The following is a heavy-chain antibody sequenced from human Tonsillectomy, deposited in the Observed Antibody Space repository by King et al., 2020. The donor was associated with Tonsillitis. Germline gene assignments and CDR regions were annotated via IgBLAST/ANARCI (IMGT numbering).Heavy chain of an antibody. J-gene: IGHJ4*02. Sequence: VQLVQSGAEVKKPGASVKVSCKASGYTFSDYHMHWVRQAPGQGLEWMGWINPSSGDTHHAQKFQGRVTMTRDTSISTAYMELSRLKSDDTAVYYCARGVGGYYDSSGYYYFDYWAQGTLAT. CDR2: INPSSGDT. V-gene: IGHV1-2*02. CDR1: GYTFSDYH. CDR3: ARGVGGYYDSSGYYYFDY. D-gene: IGHD3-22*01.